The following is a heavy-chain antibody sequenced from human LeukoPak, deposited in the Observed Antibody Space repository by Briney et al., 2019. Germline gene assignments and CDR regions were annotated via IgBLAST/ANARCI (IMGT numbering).Heavy chain of an antibody. V-gene: IGHV3-66*02. Sequence: GGSLRLSCAASGFTVSNNYMSWVRQAPGKGLEWVSVIYSGDNTYYVESVKGRFTISRDNSKNTLFLQMNRLRAEDTAVYYCAGRRVLDASFDYRGQGTLVTVSS. CDR3: AGRRVLDASFDY. D-gene: IGHD3-16*01. CDR1: GFTVSNNY. J-gene: IGHJ4*02. CDR2: IYSGDNT.